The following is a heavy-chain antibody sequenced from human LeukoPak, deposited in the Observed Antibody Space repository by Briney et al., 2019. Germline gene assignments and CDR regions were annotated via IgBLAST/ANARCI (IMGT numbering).Heavy chain of an antibody. D-gene: IGHD1-26*01. Sequence: ASVRLCCKASGYTFTTSYINWVRQAPGQGLEWMGWVSAYNGKTSYAQKFQGRVTMITDSSTNTAYMDLTSLRSDDTAVYYCARGGTYYPCIDYWGQGTQVTVSS. CDR1: GYTFTTSY. J-gene: IGHJ4*02. CDR2: VSAYNGKT. V-gene: IGHV1-18*01. CDR3: ARGGTYYPCIDY.